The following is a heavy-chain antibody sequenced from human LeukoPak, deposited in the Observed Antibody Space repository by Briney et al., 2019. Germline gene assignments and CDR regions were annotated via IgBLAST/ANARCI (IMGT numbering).Heavy chain of an antibody. CDR3: ARQSVSPLRYSSSFQPDY. V-gene: IGHV4-39*01. D-gene: IGHD6-6*01. J-gene: IGHJ4*02. CDR1: GGSISSSSYY. CDR2: IYYSGST. Sequence: SETLSLTCTVSGGSISSSSYYWGWIRQPPGKGLEWIGSIYYSGSTYYNPSLKSRVTISVDTSKNQFSLKLSSVTAADTAVYYCARQSVSPLRYSSSFQPDYWGQGTLVTVSS.